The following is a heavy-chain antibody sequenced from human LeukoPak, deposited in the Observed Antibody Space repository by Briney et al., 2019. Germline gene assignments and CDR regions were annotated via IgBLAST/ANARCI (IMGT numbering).Heavy chain of an antibody. V-gene: IGHV1-18*01. D-gene: IGHD5-18*01. Sequence: ASVKVSCKASGYSSTNYGISWVRQAPGQGLEWMGWIHIYRGNTNYAQKFQGRVTMTTDTSTGTVYMEVRGLRSDDTAMYYCARGLDTAMVRPFDIWGQGTMVTVSS. CDR1: GYSSTNYG. CDR2: IHIYRGNT. J-gene: IGHJ3*02. CDR3: ARGLDTAMVRPFDI.